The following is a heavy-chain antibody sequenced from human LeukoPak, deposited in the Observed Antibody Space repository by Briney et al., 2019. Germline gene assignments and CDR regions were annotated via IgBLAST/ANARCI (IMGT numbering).Heavy chain of an antibody. J-gene: IGHJ4*02. CDR2: IKQDESEK. Sequence: GGSLRLSCAASGFTFSSYWMSWVRQAPGKGLEWVANIKQDESEKYYVDTLKGRFTISRDNAKNSLYLQMNSLRAEDTAVYYCARDKIEGPTKLDYWGQGILVTVSS. V-gene: IGHV3-7*01. CDR1: GFTFSSYW. D-gene: IGHD1-1*01. CDR3: ARDKIEGPTKLDY.